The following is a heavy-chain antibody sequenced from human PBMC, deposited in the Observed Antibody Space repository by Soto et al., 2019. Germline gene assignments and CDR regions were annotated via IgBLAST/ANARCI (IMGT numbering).Heavy chain of an antibody. J-gene: IGHJ5*02. CDR3: AKGQGALLAERDWFDP. D-gene: IGHD1-26*01. Sequence: EVQLLESGGGLVQPGGSLRLSCAASGFTFSSYAMSWVRQAPGKGLEWVSVISGSGGSTYYADSVKGRFTISRDPSKNPLSLQTNSLPAEDTALYYCAKGQGALLAERDWFDPWGQGTLVTVSS. CDR2: ISGSGGST. V-gene: IGHV3-23*01. CDR1: GFTFSSYA.